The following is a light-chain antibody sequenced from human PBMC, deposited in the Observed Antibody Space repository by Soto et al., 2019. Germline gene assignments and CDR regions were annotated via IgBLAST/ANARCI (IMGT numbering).Light chain of an antibody. Sequence: EIVMTQSPATLSLYPGDRATLSCRASQSISSYLAWYQQKPGQAPRLLIYGASNRATGVPARFSGSGSGTDFTLTISSLETEDFAVYYCQQRSSWPSTFGGGTKVEIK. CDR2: GAS. V-gene: IGKV3-11*01. J-gene: IGKJ4*01. CDR1: QSISSY. CDR3: QQRSSWPST.